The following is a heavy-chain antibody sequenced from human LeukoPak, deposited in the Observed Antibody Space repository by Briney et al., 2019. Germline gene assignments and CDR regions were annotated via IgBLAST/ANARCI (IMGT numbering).Heavy chain of an antibody. CDR1: GFTFSSYA. J-gene: IGHJ4*02. CDR3: ARGGQLWFDY. V-gene: IGHV4-59*01. D-gene: IGHD5-18*01. CDR2: IYYSGST. Sequence: GSLRLSCAASGFTFSSYAMSWIRQPPGKGLEWIGYIYYSGSTNYNPSLKSRVTISVDTSKNQFSLKLSSVTAADTAVYYCARGGQLWFDYWGQGTLVTVSS.